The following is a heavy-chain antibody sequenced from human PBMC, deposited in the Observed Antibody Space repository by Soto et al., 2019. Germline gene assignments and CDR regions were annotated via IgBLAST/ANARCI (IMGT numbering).Heavy chain of an antibody. V-gene: IGHV4-59*01. CDR2: IYYSGST. CDR1: GGSITSYY. Sequence: QVQLQESGPGLVKPSETLSLTCTVSGGSITSYYWSWIRQPPGKGLEWIGHIYYSGSTNYNPSLMRRLSNAVHAPNHQFCLRLIAVTAAATASYDCVSVGRGWTGGTDYWGQGTLVTVSS. D-gene: IGHD6-19*01. CDR3: VSVGRGWTGGTDY. J-gene: IGHJ4*02.